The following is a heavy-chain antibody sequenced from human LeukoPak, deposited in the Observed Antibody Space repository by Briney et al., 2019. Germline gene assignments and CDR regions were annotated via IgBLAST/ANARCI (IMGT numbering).Heavy chain of an antibody. CDR3: ARRLTYDSRAYYCLDY. J-gene: IGHJ4*02. Sequence: GESLKISCKGSGYSFTSYWIGWVRQKPGKGLERMGIIFPGDSDTRYSPSFQGQVTISADKSISTAYLQWSSLKASDTAMYYCARRLTYDSRAYYCLDYWGQGTLVTVSS. CDR1: GYSFTSYW. D-gene: IGHD3-22*01. V-gene: IGHV5-51*01. CDR2: IFPGDSDT.